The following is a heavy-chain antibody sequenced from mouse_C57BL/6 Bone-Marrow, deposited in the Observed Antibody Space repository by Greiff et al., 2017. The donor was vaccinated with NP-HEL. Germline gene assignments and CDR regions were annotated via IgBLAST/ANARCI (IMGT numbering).Heavy chain of an antibody. CDR2: IDPETGGT. D-gene: IGHD1-1*01. CDR1: GYTFTDYE. CDR3: TRGPSYYGSGAWFAY. V-gene: IGHV1-15*01. J-gene: IGHJ3*01. Sequence: QVQLKQSGAELVRPGASVTLSCKASGYTFTDYEMHWVKQTPVHGLEWIGAIDPETGGTAYNQKFKGKAILNADKSSSTAYMELRSLTSEDSAVYYCTRGPSYYGSGAWFAYWGQGTLVTVSA.